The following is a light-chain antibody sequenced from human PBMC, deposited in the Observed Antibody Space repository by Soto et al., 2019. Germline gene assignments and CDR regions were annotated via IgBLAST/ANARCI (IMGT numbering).Light chain of an antibody. V-gene: IGKV3-20*01. J-gene: IGKJ2*01. CDR1: QSVSSSY. Sequence: EIVLTQSPGTLSLSPGERATLSCRASQSVSSSYLAWYQQKPGQAPRLLIYGASIRATGIPDRFSGSGSGTDFTLTISRLEPEDSAVYYCQQYVNSPYTFGQGTRMEIK. CDR3: QQYVNSPYT. CDR2: GAS.